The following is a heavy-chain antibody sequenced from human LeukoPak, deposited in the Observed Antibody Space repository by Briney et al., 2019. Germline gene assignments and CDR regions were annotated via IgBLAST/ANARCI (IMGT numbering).Heavy chain of an antibody. J-gene: IGHJ4*02. CDR2: ISSRGDTI. D-gene: IGHD4-17*01. V-gene: IGHV3-48*03. CDR1: GFTFTTYE. Sequence: PGGSLRLSCAASGFTFTTYEMNWVRQAPGKGLEWVSYISSRGDTIYYADSVKGRFTISRDNARNSLYLQMNGLRAEDTAVYYCAKDQYATGTTMAYWGQGTLVTVSS. CDR3: AKDQYATGTTMAY.